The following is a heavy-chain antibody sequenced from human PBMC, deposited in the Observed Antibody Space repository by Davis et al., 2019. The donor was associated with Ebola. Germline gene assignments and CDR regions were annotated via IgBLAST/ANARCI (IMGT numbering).Heavy chain of an antibody. CDR3: VRETSMKFYYGMDV. CDR1: GFTLSNYY. CDR2: SSSRGSET. Sequence: GESLKISCAASGFTLSNYYMSWVRQAPGKGLEWLSYSSSRGSETIYADSVKGRFTISRDNAQNYLHLQMDSLRAENTAVYYCVRETSMKFYYGMDVWGQGTTVTVSS. J-gene: IGHJ6*02. V-gene: IGHV3-11*06. D-gene: IGHD2-2*01.